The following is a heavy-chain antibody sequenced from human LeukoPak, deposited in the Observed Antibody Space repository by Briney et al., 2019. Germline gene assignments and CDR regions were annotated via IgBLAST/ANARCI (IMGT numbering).Heavy chain of an antibody. CDR3: ARLPNLKDDYSNYYYYGMDV. Sequence: GESLKISCKGSGYTFTSYWIGWVRQMPGKGLEWMGIIYPGDSDTRCSPSFQGQVTISADKSISTAYLQWSSLKASDTAMYYCARLPNLKDDYSNYYYYGMDVWGQGTTVTVSS. D-gene: IGHD4-11*01. J-gene: IGHJ6*02. V-gene: IGHV5-51*01. CDR1: GYTFTSYW. CDR2: IYPGDSDT.